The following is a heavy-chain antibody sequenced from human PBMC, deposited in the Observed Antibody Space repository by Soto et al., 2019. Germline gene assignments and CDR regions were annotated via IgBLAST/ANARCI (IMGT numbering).Heavy chain of an antibody. CDR2: IIPILGIA. Sequence: QVQLVQSGAEVKKPGSSVKVSCKASGGTFSSYTISWVRQAPGQGLEWMGRIIPILGIANYAQKFQGRVTITADKSTRTAYMELSSLRSEDTAVYYCARHRATVTENNWFDPWGQGTLVTVSS. D-gene: IGHD4-17*01. V-gene: IGHV1-69*02. CDR3: ARHRATVTENNWFDP. CDR1: GGTFSSYT. J-gene: IGHJ5*02.